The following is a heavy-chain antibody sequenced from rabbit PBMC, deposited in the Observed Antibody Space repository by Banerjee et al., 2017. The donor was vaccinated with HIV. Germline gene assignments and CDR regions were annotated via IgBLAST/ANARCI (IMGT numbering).Heavy chain of an antibody. CDR3: ARAPAGYTTYFDL. Sequence: QSLEESGGDRVKPGASLTLTCTASGFSFSSSYWICWVLQAPGKGLEWIACIYSSSGNSYYASGAKGRFTISNTSSTTVTLQMTSLPAADTATYFCARAPAGYTTYFDLWGQSTLVTVS. CDR1: GFSFSSSYW. V-gene: IGHV1S40*01. D-gene: IGHD7-1*01. CDR2: IYSSSGNS. J-gene: IGHJ4*01.